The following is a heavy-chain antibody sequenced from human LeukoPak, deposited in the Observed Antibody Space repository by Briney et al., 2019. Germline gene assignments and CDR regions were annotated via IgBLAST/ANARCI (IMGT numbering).Heavy chain of an antibody. CDR1: GGSFSGYY. V-gene: IGHV4-34*01. J-gene: IGHJ6*02. CDR3: ARGRGYSYGYAYYYGTDV. D-gene: IGHD5-18*01. CDR2: INHSGST. Sequence: PSETLSLTCAVYGGSFSGYYWSWIRQPPGKELEWIGEINHSGSTNYNPSLKSRVTISVDTSKNQFSLKLSSVTAADTAVYYCARGRGYSYGYAYYYGTDVWGQGTTVTVSS.